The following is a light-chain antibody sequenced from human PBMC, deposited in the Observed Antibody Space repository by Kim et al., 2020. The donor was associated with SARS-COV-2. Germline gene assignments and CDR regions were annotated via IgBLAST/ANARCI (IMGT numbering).Light chain of an antibody. CDR3: QQYKSYSWT. CDR2: KAS. V-gene: IGKV1-5*03. CDR1: QSISSS. J-gene: IGKJ1*01. Sequence: LSASVGDRLTITCRASQSISSSLAWYQQKPGKAPKLLIYKASTLESGVPSRFSGSGSGTQFTLTISSLQPDDFATYYCQQYKSYSWTFGQGTKVDI.